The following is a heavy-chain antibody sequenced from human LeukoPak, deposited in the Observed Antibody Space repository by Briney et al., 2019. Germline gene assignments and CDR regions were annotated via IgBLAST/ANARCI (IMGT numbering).Heavy chain of an antibody. D-gene: IGHD3-10*01. CDR3: ARNPALLWFGEGGYFDY. V-gene: IGHV1-18*01. J-gene: IGHJ4*02. CDR1: GYTFTSYG. CDR2: ISAYNGNT. Sequence: AAVKVSCKASGYTFTSYGICLVRQAPGQGREWMGWISAYNGNTNYAQKRQGRVTMTTDTSTSTAYMELRRLRSDDPAVYYCARNPALLWFGEGGYFDYWGQGTLVTVSS.